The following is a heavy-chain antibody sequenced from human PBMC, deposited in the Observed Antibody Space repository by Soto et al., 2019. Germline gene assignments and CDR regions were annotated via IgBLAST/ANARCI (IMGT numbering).Heavy chain of an antibody. CDR2: INHSGST. D-gene: IGHD6-13*01. V-gene: IGHV4-34*01. Sequence: SETLSLTCAVYGGSFSGYYWSWIRQPPGKGLEWIGEINHSGSTNYNPSLKSRVTISVDTSKNQFSLKLSSVTAADTAVYYCARELRLQGSWKYYYYGMDVWGQGTTVTVSS. J-gene: IGHJ6*02. CDR3: ARELRLQGSWKYYYYGMDV. CDR1: GGSFSGYY.